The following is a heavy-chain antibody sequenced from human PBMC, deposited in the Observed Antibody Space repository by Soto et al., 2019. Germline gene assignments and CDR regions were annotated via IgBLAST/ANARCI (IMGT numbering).Heavy chain of an antibody. V-gene: IGHV3-23*01. CDR3: AKTSGVIVVVTSFDH. Sequence: GGSLRLSCAASGFTFSKYALTWVRQAPGRGLEWVSAISGSGESKYDADSVKGRFTISRDNSKNTLYLQMNSLRPEDTAIYYCAKTSGVIVVVTSFDHWGQGTLVTVSS. CDR2: ISGSGESK. D-gene: IGHD3-22*01. J-gene: IGHJ4*02. CDR1: GFTFSKYA.